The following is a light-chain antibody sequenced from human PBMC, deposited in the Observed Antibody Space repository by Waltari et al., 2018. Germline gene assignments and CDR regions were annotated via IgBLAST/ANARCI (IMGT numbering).Light chain of an antibody. V-gene: IGLV2-14*01. CDR3: SSYTSSSTVV. Sequence: QSALTQPASVSGSPGQSITISCTGTRRDVGGYNYVSWYQQHPGKAPKLIIYEVSNRPSGVSNRFSGSKSGNTASLTISGLQAEDEADYYCSSYTSSSTVVFGGGTKLTVL. CDR1: RRDVGGYNY. CDR2: EVS. J-gene: IGLJ2*01.